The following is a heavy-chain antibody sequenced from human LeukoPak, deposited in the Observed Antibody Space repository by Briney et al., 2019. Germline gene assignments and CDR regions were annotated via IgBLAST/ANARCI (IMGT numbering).Heavy chain of an antibody. Sequence: ASVKVSCKASGYTFTGYDMHWVRQAPGEGLEWMGWINPNSGGTSYAQRFQGRVTMTRDTSSSTAYMEMNSLRSDDTAVYYCVVAGTTFHYLDYWGQGSLVTVSS. CDR1: GYTFTGYD. CDR2: INPNSGGT. V-gene: IGHV1-2*02. CDR3: VVAGTTFHYLDY. J-gene: IGHJ4*02. D-gene: IGHD6-19*01.